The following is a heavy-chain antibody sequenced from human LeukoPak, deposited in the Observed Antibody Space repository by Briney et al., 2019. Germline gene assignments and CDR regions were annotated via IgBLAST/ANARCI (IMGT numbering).Heavy chain of an antibody. CDR2: ISAYNGNT. J-gene: IGHJ6*02. D-gene: IGHD3-22*01. V-gene: IGHV1-18*01. CDR1: GYTFTSYG. CDR3: ARGGTMIVVVTPMDV. Sequence: GASVKVSCKASGYTFTSYGIRWVRQAPGQGLEWMGWISAYNGNTNYAQKLQGRVTMTTDTSTSTAYMELRSLRSDDTAVYYCARGGTMIVVVTPMDVWGQGTTVTVSS.